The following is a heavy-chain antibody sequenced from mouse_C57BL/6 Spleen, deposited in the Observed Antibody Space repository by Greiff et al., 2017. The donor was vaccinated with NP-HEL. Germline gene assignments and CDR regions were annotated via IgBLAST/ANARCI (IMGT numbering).Heavy chain of an antibody. CDR1: GYTFTSYW. V-gene: IGHV1-50*01. D-gene: IGHD2-2*01. CDR3: ARKGEGYDGTWFAY. Sequence: VQLQQPGAELVKPGASVKLSCKASGYTFTSYWMQWVKQRPGQGLEWIGEIDPSDSYTNYNQKFKGKATLTVDTSSSTAYMQLSSLTSEDSAVYYCARKGEGYDGTWFAYWGQGTLVTVSA. J-gene: IGHJ3*01. CDR2: IDPSDSYT.